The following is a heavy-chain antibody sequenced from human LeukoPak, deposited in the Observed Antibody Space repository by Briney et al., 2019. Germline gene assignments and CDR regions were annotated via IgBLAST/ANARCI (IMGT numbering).Heavy chain of an antibody. V-gene: IGHV4-39*07. CDR1: GGSISSNNYY. Sequence: SETLSLTCTVSGGSISSNNYYWGWIRQPPGKGLEWIGIIYDSGSTYYNPSLKSRATISVDTSKNQFSLKLSSVTAADTAVYYCARDVKRWLAFDYWGQGTPVTVSS. D-gene: IGHD6-19*01. J-gene: IGHJ4*02. CDR3: ARDVKRWLAFDY. CDR2: IYDSGST.